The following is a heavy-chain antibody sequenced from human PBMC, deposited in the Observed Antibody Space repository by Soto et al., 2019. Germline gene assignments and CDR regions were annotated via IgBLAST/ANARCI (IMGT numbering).Heavy chain of an antibody. CDR3: VRSGGGDC. CDR2: ITSSSSTI. Sequence: GGSLRLSCAASGFTFSSYSMNWVRQAPGKGLEWISYITSSSSTIYYADSVKGRFTISGDNAKNSLYLQMNSLRAEDTAVYYCVRSGGGDCWGQGTLVTVSS. D-gene: IGHD2-15*01. CDR1: GFTFSSYS. V-gene: IGHV3-48*01. J-gene: IGHJ4*02.